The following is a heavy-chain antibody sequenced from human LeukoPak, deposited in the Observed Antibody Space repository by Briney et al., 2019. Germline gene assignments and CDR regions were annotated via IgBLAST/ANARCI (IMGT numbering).Heavy chain of an antibody. J-gene: IGHJ2*01. CDR2: ISASDGST. Sequence: GGSLRLSCGASGFSFRDYAMSWLRQAPGKGLEWVSAISASDGSTYYADSVRDRFTISRDKSKNTLYLQMNSLRDEDTAVYYCAKLYYDILTGYQNYWYFDLWGRGTLVIVSS. D-gene: IGHD3-9*01. CDR3: AKLYYDILTGYQNYWYFDL. CDR1: GFSFRDYA. V-gene: IGHV3-23*01.